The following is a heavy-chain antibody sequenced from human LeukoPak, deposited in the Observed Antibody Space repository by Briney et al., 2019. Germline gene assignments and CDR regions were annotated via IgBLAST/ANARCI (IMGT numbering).Heavy chain of an antibody. CDR3: ARQGIVATMTYHYHMDV. CDR1: GFTFSDYF. J-gene: IGHJ6*02. V-gene: IGHV3-11*01. CDR2: ISSSGGVI. Sequence: PGGSLRLSCTATGFTFSDYFMTWLRQVRGRGLEWVSYISSSGGVIYYAHSVKGRFAISRDNAKNSLYLQMNSLRAEDTAIYYCARQGIVATMTYHYHMDVWGQGTTVTVSS. D-gene: IGHD5-12*01.